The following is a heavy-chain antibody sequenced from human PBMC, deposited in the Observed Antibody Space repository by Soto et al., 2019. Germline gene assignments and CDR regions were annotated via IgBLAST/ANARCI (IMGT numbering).Heavy chain of an antibody. Sequence: ASVKVSCKASGYTFTSYGISWVRQAPGQGLEWMGWISAYNGNTNYAQKLQGRVTMTTGTSTSTAYMELRSLRSDDTAVYYCARDMDRGYSGYAMYSTFDPWGQGTLVTVSS. D-gene: IGHD5-12*01. CDR2: ISAYNGNT. CDR3: ARDMDRGYSGYAMYSTFDP. J-gene: IGHJ5*02. V-gene: IGHV1-18*01. CDR1: GYTFTSYG.